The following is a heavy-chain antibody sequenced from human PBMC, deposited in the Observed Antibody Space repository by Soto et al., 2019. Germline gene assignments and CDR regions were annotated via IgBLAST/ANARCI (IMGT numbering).Heavy chain of an antibody. D-gene: IGHD3-3*01. V-gene: IGHV3-33*01. Sequence: PGGSLRLSCAASGFTFSSYGMHWVRQAPGKGLEWVAVIWYDGSNKYYADSVKGRFTISRDNSKNTLYLQMNSLRAEDTAVYYCVRVMGRAPRSHYDFWSVLAGGYYNYGMDVWGQGTTVTVSS. J-gene: IGHJ6*02. CDR3: VRVMGRAPRSHYDFWSVLAGGYYNYGMDV. CDR1: GFTFSSYG. CDR2: IWYDGSNK.